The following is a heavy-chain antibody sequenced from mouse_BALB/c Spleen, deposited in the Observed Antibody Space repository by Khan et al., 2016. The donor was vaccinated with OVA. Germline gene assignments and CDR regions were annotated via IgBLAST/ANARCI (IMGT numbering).Heavy chain of an antibody. CDR3: AKAYYRYDCYYAMDF. D-gene: IGHD2-14*01. CDR2: IWAGGGT. V-gene: IGHV2-6-4*01. J-gene: IGHJ4*01. CDR1: GFSLSRYN. Sequence: VKLEESGPGLVAPSQSLSITCTVSGFSLSRYNIHWVRQPPGKGLEWLGMIWAGGGTDYNSTLKSRLNISKSNTKSQMFLKKNSLQTDETAMYYCAKAYYRYDCYYAMDFWGQGTAVTVSS.